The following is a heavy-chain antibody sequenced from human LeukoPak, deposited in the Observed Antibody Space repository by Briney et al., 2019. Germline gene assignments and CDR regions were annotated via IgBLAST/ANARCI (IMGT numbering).Heavy chain of an antibody. Sequence: GGSLRLSCAASGFTFSSYAMHWVRQAPGKGLEWVAVISYDGSNKYYADSVKGRFTISRDNSKNTLYLQMNSLRAEDTAVYYCARDPVLRYFDWLPPIYYYYYGMDVWGQGTTVTVSS. V-gene: IGHV3-30-3*01. CDR2: ISYDGSNK. CDR3: ARDPVLRYFDWLPPIYYYYYGMDV. CDR1: GFTFSSYA. D-gene: IGHD3-9*01. J-gene: IGHJ6*02.